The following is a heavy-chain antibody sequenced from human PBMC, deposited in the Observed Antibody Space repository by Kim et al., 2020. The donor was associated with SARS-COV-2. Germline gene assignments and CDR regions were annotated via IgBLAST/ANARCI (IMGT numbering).Heavy chain of an antibody. J-gene: IGHJ4*02. Sequence: ADSVKGRFTISRDKSKNTLYLQMNSLRVEDTALYYCARDMYYYGSGSPLDYWGQGTLVTVSS. CDR3: ARDMYYYGSGSPLDY. V-gene: IGHV3-30*07. D-gene: IGHD3-10*01.